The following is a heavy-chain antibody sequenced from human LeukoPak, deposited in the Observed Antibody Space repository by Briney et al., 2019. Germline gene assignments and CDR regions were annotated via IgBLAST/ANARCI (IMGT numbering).Heavy chain of an antibody. J-gene: IGHJ4*02. CDR1: GGTFSSYT. CDR2: IIPIFGTT. Sequence: GASVKVSCKASGGTFSSYTVSWVRQAPGQGLEWMGGIIPIFGTTTFAQEFQGRVTIITDASTSTVYMELSSLRSEDTAVYFCARDGATGVLDHWGQGTLVTVSS. CDR3: ARDGATGVLDH. V-gene: IGHV1-69*05. D-gene: IGHD7-27*01.